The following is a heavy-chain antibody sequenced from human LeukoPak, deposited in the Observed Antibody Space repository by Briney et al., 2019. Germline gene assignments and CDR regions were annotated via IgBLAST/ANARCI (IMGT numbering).Heavy chain of an antibody. D-gene: IGHD3-16*02. CDR2: LSYDGINE. CDR1: GFTFNRYT. V-gene: IGHV3-30-3*01. Sequence: GGSLRLSCAASGFTFNRYTIHWVRQAPGKGLEWVAVLSYDGINEYYADSVKGRFTISRDNSKTTLYLQMNSLRGEDTAVYYCAREEIIGWFDPWGQGSLVTVSS. CDR3: AREEIIGWFDP. J-gene: IGHJ5*02.